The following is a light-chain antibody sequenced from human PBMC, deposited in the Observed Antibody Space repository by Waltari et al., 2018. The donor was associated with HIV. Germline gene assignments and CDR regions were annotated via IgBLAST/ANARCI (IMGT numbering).Light chain of an antibody. J-gene: IGLJ3*02. CDR3: SSYTSSSTWV. CDR1: SSDVGGYNY. V-gene: IGLV2-14*01. Sequence: QSALTQPASVSGSPGQSITISCTGTSSDVGGYNYVSWYQQHPGKAPKLMLYDVSNRPSVVSNRFSSSKSGNTASLTISGLRSEDEADYYCSSYTSSSTWVFGGGTKLTVL. CDR2: DVS.